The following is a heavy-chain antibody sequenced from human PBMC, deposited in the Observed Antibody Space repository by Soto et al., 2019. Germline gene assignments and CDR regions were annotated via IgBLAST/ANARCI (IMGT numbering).Heavy chain of an antibody. V-gene: IGHV4-39*07. CDR3: ARDGGYCSSTSCYPHYYYYYGMDV. J-gene: IGHJ6*02. CDR2: IYHSGST. Sequence: SETLSLTCAVSGGSITSGGYSWGWIRQPPGKGLEWIGSIYHSGSTYYNPSLKSRVTISVDTSKNQFSLKLSSVTAADTAVYYCARDGGYCSSTSCYPHYYYYYGMDVWGQGTTVTVSS. D-gene: IGHD2-2*01. CDR1: GGSITSGGYS.